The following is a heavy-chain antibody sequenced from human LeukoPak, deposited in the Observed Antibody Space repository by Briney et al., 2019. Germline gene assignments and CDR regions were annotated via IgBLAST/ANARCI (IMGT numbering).Heavy chain of an antibody. CDR1: GGTFSSYA. Sequence: ASVKVSCKASGGTFSSYAISWVRQAPGQGLEWMGGIIPIFGTANYAQKFQGRVTITADESTSTAYMELSSLRSEDTAVYYCAGTTSVGYSSPSSWAYWGQGTLVTVSS. CDR2: IIPIFGTA. D-gene: IGHD2-15*01. CDR3: AGTTSVGYSSPSSWAY. V-gene: IGHV1-69*13. J-gene: IGHJ4*02.